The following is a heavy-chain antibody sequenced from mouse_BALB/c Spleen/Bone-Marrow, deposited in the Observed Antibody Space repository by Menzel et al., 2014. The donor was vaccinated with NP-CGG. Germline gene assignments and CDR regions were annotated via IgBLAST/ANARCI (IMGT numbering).Heavy chain of an antibody. J-gene: IGHJ4*01. D-gene: IGHD4-1*02. Sequence: ESGPELVKPGASVKISCKASGYAFSSSWMNWVKQRPGQGLEWIGRTYPGDGDTKYNGKFKDKATLTADKSSSTAYMQLSSLTSVDSAVYFCARPLNWDPYAMDYWGQGTSVTVSS. V-gene: IGHV1-82*01. CDR3: ARPLNWDPYAMDY. CDR1: GYAFSSSW. CDR2: TYPGDGDT.